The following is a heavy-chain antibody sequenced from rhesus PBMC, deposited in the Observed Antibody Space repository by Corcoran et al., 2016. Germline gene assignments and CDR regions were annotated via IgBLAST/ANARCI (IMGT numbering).Heavy chain of an antibody. Sequence: EVQLVQSGAEVKKPGASVKISCKASGYTFTDYYLHWVRQAPGKGLEWMGRVDPADGEAIHAQKFQHRVTISAATSTDTAYMELSSLRSEDTAVYYCATGYYYFDYWGQGVLVTVSS. CDR2: VDPADGEA. CDR1: GYTFTDYY. J-gene: IGHJ4*01. CDR3: ATGYYYFDY. D-gene: IGHD3-9*01. V-gene: IGHV1-111*02.